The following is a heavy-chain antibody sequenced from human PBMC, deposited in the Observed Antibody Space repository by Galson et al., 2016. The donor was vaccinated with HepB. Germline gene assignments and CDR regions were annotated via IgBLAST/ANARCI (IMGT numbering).Heavy chain of an antibody. V-gene: IGHV5-10-1*01. CDR3: ARLRYYDILTRSFGMDV. Sequence: QSGAEVKKPGESLRISCQGSGYRFTSYWISWVRQLPGKGLEWRGRIDPFDSYTNYSPSFEGHVTISIDKSNSTAYLHWSSLKASDTAIYYCARLRYYDILTRSFGMDVWGQGTTVTVSS. CDR1: GYRFTSYW. J-gene: IGHJ6*02. CDR2: IDPFDSYT. D-gene: IGHD3-9*01.